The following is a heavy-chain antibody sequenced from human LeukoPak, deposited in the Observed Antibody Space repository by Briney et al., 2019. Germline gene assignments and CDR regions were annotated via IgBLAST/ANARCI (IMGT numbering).Heavy chain of an antibody. D-gene: IGHD3-10*01. V-gene: IGHV4-59*01. CDR1: GGSISSYY. CDR2: IYYSGST. Sequence: PSETLSLTCTVSGGSISSYYWSWIRQPPGKGLEWIGYIYYSGSTNYNPSLKSRVTISVDTSKNQFSLKLSSVTAADTAVYYCARGHMIRGAPTWAPFDYWGQGTLVTVSS. J-gene: IGHJ4*02. CDR3: ARGHMIRGAPTWAPFDY.